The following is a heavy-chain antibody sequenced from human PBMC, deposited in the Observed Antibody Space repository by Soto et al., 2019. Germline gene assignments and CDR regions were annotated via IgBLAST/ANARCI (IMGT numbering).Heavy chain of an antibody. CDR1: GGSINSGAYY. J-gene: IGHJ5*02. V-gene: IGHV4-31*03. CDR3: ARVSATGTRWIDP. Sequence: QVQLQESGPGLVKPSQTLSLTCSVSGGSINSGAYYWGWIRQHPGKGLEWIGYISYTGRRYSNPFLQSSVTIALDMSESQFSLKLTSVTAADTAVYFLARVSATGTRWIDPWCQGTLVTVSP. CDR2: ISYTGRR. D-gene: IGHD6-13*01.